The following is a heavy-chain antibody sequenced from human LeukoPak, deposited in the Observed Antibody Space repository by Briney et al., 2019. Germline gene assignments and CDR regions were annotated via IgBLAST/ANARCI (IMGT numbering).Heavy chain of an antibody. D-gene: IGHD3-22*01. Sequence: GGSLRLSCAGSGFTFSSSGMSWVRQAPGQGLEWVSGITSGGNTYYADSVKGRFTVSRDNSKNTLFLQMNSLRAEDTALYYCAKAYDSSPAEYWGQGTLVTVPS. J-gene: IGHJ4*02. CDR3: AKAYDSSPAEY. CDR2: ITSGGNT. V-gene: IGHV3-23*01. CDR1: GFTFSSSG.